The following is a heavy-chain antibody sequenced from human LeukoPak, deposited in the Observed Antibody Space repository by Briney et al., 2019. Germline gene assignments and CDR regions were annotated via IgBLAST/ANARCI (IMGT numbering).Heavy chain of an antibody. CDR1: GFTFSSYT. J-gene: IGHJ3*02. CDR2: ISSSSSYI. CDR3: ARENDGFDI. V-gene: IGHV3-21*01. Sequence: PGGSLRLSCAASGFTFSSYTMNWVRQGPGKGLEWVSSISSSSSYIYYADSVKGRFTISRDNAKNSLYLQLNSLRAEDTAVCYCARENDGFDIWGQGTMVTVSS.